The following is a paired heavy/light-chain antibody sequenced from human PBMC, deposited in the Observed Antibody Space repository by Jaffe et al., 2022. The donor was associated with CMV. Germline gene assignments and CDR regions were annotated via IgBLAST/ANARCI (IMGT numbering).Heavy chain of an antibody. CDR2: ISSSSSYI. CDR3: AREYCSSTSCSAEEYYMDV. V-gene: IGHV3-21*01. D-gene: IGHD2-2*01. Sequence: EVQLVESGGGLVKPGGSLRLSCAASGFTFSSYSMNWVRQAPGKGLEWVSSISSSSSYIYYADSVKGRFTISRDNAKNSLYLQMNSLRAEDTAVYYCAREYCSSTSCSAEEYYMDVWGKGTTVTVSS. J-gene: IGHJ6*03. CDR1: GFTFSSYS.
Light chain of an antibody. CDR1: KLGDKY. CDR3: QAWDSSTLVV. V-gene: IGLV3-1*01. CDR2: QDS. J-gene: IGLJ2*01. Sequence: SYELTQPPSVSVSPGQTASITCSGDKLGDKYACWYQQKPGQSPVLVIYQDSKRPSGIPERFSGSNSGNTATLTISGTQAMDEADYYCQAWDSSTLVVFGGGTKLTVL.